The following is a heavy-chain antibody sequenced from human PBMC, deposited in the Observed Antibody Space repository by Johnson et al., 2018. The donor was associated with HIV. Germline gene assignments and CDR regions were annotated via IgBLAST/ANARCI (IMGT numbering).Heavy chain of an antibody. CDR1: GFTFSNAW. V-gene: IGHV3-15*01. J-gene: IGHJ3*02. CDR3: TRDRTMIVVKTAFDI. D-gene: IGHD3-22*01. Sequence: VQLVESGGGLVKPGGSLRLSCAASGFTFSNAWMNWVRQAPGKGLEWVGRIKSKTDGGTTDYAAPVKGRFTISRDDSKSIAYLQMNSLKTEDTAVYYCTRDRTMIVVKTAFDIWGQGTMVTVSS. CDR2: IKSKTDGGTT.